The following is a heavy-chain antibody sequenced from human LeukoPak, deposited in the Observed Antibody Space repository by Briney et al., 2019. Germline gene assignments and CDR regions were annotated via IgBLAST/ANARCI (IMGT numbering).Heavy chain of an antibody. CDR2: IKQDGSEK. CDR3: ARELDSSGYHVTYDAFDI. Sequence: PGGSLRLSCAASGFTFSSYWMSWVRQAPGKGLEWVANIKQDGSEKYYVDSVKGRFTISRDNAKNSLYLQMYSLRAEDTAVYYCARELDSSGYHVTYDAFDIWGQGTMVTVSS. CDR1: GFTFSSYW. D-gene: IGHD3-22*01. V-gene: IGHV3-7*05. J-gene: IGHJ3*02.